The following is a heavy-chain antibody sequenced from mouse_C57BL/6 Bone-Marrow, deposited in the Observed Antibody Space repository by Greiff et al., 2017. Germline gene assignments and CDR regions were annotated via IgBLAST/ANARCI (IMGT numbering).Heavy chain of an antibody. J-gene: IGHJ3*01. V-gene: IGHV1-55*01. CDR1: GYTFTSYW. D-gene: IGHD1-1*01. CDR2: IYPGSGST. CDR3: ARRGDFITQAY. Sequence: QVQLQQSGAELVKPGASVKMSCKASGYTFTSYWITWVKQRPGQGLEWIGDIYPGSGSTNYNEKFKGKATLTVDTSSSTAYMQLSSLTSEDSAVSYCARRGDFITQAYWGQGTLVTVSA.